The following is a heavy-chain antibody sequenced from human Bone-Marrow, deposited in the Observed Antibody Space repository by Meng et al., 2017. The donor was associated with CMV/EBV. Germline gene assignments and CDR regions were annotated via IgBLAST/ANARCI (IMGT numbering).Heavy chain of an antibody. D-gene: IGHD2-2*01. CDR2: ISAYNGNT. J-gene: IGHJ1*01. Sequence: ASVKVSCKASGYTFTSYGISWVRQAPGQGLEWMGWISAYNGNTNYAQKLQGRVTMTTDTSTSTAYMELRSLRSEDTAVYYCASSCSSTSCYLVLFQHWGQGTLVTVSS. CDR3: ASSCSSTSCYLVLFQH. CDR1: GYTFTSYG. V-gene: IGHV1-18*01.